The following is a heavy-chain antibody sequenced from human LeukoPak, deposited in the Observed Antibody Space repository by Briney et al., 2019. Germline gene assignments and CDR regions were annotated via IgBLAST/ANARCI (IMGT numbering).Heavy chain of an antibody. V-gene: IGHV1-69*04. J-gene: IGHJ4*02. CDR3: ARDGGDYYDSSGYYY. Sequence: GASVKVSCKASGGTFSSYAISWVRQAPGQGLEWMGRIIPILGIANYAQKFQGRVTITADKSTSTAYMELSSLRSEDTAVYYCARDGGDYYDSSGYYYWGQGTLVTVSS. D-gene: IGHD3-22*01. CDR1: GGTFSSYA. CDR2: IIPILGIA.